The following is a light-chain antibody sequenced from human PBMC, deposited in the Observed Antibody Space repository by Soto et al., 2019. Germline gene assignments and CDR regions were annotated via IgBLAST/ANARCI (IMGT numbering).Light chain of an antibody. CDR3: QQYGSSRT. CDR1: QSVPSSD. J-gene: IGKJ1*01. CDR2: GAS. V-gene: IGKV3-20*01. Sequence: EIVLTQSPATLSLSPGERATLSCRASQSVPSSDLAWYQQKPGQAPRLLIYGASSRANGIPDRFSGSGSWTDFTLTITRLEPEDFAVYYCQQYGSSRTFGQWTRVEIK.